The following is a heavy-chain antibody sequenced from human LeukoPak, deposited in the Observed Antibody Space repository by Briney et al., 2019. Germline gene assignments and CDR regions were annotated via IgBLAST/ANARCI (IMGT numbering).Heavy chain of an antibody. D-gene: IGHD3-16*02. CDR2: INYSGDTT. J-gene: IGHJ4*02. V-gene: IGHV3-23*01. Sequence: SGGSLRLSCAASGFTFSGYTMTWVRQVPGKGLEWVSVINYSGDTTSYADSVKGRFTISRDISKNTLYLHMNSLRVEDTAVYYCVKAAGTVTANYLDYWGQGTLVTVSS. CDR3: VKAAGTVTANYLDY. CDR1: GFTFSGYT.